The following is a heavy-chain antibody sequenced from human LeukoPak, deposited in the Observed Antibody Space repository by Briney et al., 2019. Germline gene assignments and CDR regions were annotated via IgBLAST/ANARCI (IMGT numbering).Heavy chain of an antibody. CDR2: INPNSGGT. V-gene: IGHV1-2*02. D-gene: IGHD6-13*01. Sequence: ASVKVSCKASGYTFTGYDMHWVRQAPGQGLEWMGWINPNSGGTTCAQKFQGRVTLTRDTSISTAYMELTRLSSDDTAVYYCARTPSLTYSSSWSASSQIYYFDYWGQGTLVTVSS. CDR1: GYTFTGYD. CDR3: ARTPSLTYSSSWSASSQIYYFDY. J-gene: IGHJ4*02.